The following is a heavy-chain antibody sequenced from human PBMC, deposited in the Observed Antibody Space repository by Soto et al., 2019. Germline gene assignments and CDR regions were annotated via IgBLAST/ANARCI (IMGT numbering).Heavy chain of an antibody. Sequence: GSSVKVSCKASGYTFTSDGFTWVRQAPGQRLQWMGWINVGSGNTKYAQDFQGRVTFTRDTAATTTFMELSSLRSEDAAVYYCARVPPWGDSGSFYIQHYDSWGQGTLVTVSS. D-gene: IGHD3-10*01. CDR2: INVGSGNT. V-gene: IGHV1-18*01. J-gene: IGHJ4*02. CDR3: ARVPPWGDSGSFYIQHYDS. CDR1: GYTFTSDG.